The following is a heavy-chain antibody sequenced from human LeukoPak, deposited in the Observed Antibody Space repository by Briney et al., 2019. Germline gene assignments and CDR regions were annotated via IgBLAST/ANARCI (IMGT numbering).Heavy chain of an antibody. D-gene: IGHD1-26*01. V-gene: IGHV3-64*01. J-gene: IGHJ4*02. CDR1: GFTFSSYA. CDR3: ARDLRGSNAY. CDR2: ISRNGGST. Sequence: GGSLRLSCAASGFTFSSYAMHWVRQAPGKGLEYVSGISRNGGSTNYANSVKGRFTISRDNSKNTLYLQMGSLRVEDMAVYYCARDLRGSNAYWGQGTLVTVSS.